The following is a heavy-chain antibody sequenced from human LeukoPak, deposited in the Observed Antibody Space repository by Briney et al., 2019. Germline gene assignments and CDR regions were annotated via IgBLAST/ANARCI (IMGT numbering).Heavy chain of an antibody. CDR2: ISGSGGST. CDR1: GFTFSSYA. Sequence: GGSLRLSCAASGFTFSSYAMSWVRQAPGKGLEWVSAISGSGGSTYYADSVKGRFTISRDNAKNSLYLQMNSLRAEDTALYYCAKSRIAEGPESFDYWGQGTLVTVSS. V-gene: IGHV3-23*01. J-gene: IGHJ4*02. D-gene: IGHD3-16*02. CDR3: AKSRIAEGPESFDY.